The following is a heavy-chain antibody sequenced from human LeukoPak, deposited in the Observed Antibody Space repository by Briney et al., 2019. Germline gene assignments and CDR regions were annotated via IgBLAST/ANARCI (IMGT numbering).Heavy chain of an antibody. D-gene: IGHD3-3*01. V-gene: IGHV3-48*01. CDR3: ARDARITIFGVVTGDAFDI. CDR2: ISSSSSTI. Sequence: GGSLRLSCAASGFTFSSYSMNWVRQAPGKGLEWVSYISSSSSTIYYADSVKGRFTISRDNAKNSLYLQMNSLRAEDTAVYYCARDARITIFGVVTGDAFDIWGQGTMVTVSS. CDR1: GFTFSSYS. J-gene: IGHJ3*02.